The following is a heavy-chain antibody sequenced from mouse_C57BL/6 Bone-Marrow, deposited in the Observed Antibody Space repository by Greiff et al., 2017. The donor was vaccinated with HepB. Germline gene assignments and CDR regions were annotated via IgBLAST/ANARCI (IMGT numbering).Heavy chain of an antibody. CDR1: GYTFTSYW. V-gene: IGHV1-64*01. J-gene: IGHJ4*01. D-gene: IGHD1-1*01. CDR3: ARENGSSYAMDY. Sequence: QVQLQQPGAELVKPGASVKLSCKASGYTFTSYWMHWVKQRPGQGLEWIGMIHPNSGSTNYNEKFKSKATLTVDKSSSTAYMQLSSLTSEDSAVYYCARENGSSYAMDYWGQGTSVTFSS. CDR2: IHPNSGST.